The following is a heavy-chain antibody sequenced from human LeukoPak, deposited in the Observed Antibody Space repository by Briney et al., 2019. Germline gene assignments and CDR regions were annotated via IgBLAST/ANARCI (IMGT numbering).Heavy chain of an antibody. D-gene: IGHD6-13*01. Sequence: QSSETLSPTCAVSGGSISSGGYSWSWIRQPPGKGLEWIGYIYHSGSTYYNPSLKSRVTISVDRSKNQFSLKLSSVTAADTAVYYCARGASAAAGDHYDYWGQGTLVTVSS. CDR1: GGSISSGGYS. CDR3: ARGASAAAGDHYDY. V-gene: IGHV4-30-2*01. CDR2: IYHSGST. J-gene: IGHJ4*02.